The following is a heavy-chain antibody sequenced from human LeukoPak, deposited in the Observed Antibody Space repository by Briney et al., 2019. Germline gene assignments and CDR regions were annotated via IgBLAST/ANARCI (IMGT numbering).Heavy chain of an antibody. CDR3: AASFDY. Sequence: GGSLRLSCAASGFTFTSYSMNWVRQAPGKGLEWVSYISSSSSSIYYADSVKGRFTISRDNAKHSLYLQMNNLRAEDTAVYYCAASFDYWGQGALVTVSS. CDR2: ISSSSSSI. J-gene: IGHJ4*02. V-gene: IGHV3-48*01. CDR1: GFTFTSYS.